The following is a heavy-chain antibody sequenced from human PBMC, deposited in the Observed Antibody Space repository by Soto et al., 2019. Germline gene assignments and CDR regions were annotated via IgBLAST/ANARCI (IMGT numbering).Heavy chain of an antibody. CDR1: GFTFSSYW. CDR3: ARDVGHDYGDLLVSTGFQH. Sequence: PGGSLRLSCAASGFTFSSYWMSWVRQAPGKGLEWVANIKQDGSEKYYVDSVKGRFTISRDNAKNSLYLQMNSLRAEDTAVYYCARDVGHDYGDLLVSTGFQHWGQGTLVTVSS. V-gene: IGHV3-7*01. D-gene: IGHD4-17*01. CDR2: IKQDGSEK. J-gene: IGHJ1*01.